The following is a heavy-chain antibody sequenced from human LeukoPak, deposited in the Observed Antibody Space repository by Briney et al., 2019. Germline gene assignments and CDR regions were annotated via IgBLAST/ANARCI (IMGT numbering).Heavy chain of an antibody. CDR1: GFTFTTYI. CDR2: ISTSGTTM. CDR3: ARGRGSS. D-gene: IGHD2-21*01. V-gene: IGHV3-48*02. J-gene: IGHJ5*02. Sequence: PGGSLRLACVASGFTFTTYIMNWVRQAPGKGLEWISYISTSGTTMYYADSVKGRFTISRDNAKNSLYLQMNSLRDEDTAIYYCARGRGSSWGQGTLVTVSS.